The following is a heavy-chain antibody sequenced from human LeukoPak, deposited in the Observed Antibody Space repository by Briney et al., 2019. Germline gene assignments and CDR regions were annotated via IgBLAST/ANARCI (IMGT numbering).Heavy chain of an antibody. D-gene: IGHD3-22*01. J-gene: IGHJ4*02. CDR1: GFTFSNHW. Sequence: PGGSLRLSCAASGFTFSNHWMSWVRQAPGKGLEWVANIRQDGAERCYVDSAKGRFTISRDNAKNSVYLEMNSLRVEDTAVYFCAGAPYFESSGPLWGQGTLVTVSS. CDR3: AGAPYFESSGPL. V-gene: IGHV3-7*01. CDR2: IRQDGAER.